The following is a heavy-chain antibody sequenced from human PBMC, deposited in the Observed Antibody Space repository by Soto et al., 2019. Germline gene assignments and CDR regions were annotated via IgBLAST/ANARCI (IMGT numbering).Heavy chain of an antibody. D-gene: IGHD2-15*01. CDR2: MHYRAIP. V-gene: IGHV4-30-4*01. Sequence: QVQLQESRSGLVTPSQTLSLTCNVSGGSISSGDYYWSWLRQSPGKGLEWIGYMHYRAIPYYDPSLKSRVSISVDTSKSPLSLTMASLMAADSSVYFCARAVGILYHYFDSLGQETLGTFSS. J-gene: IGHJ4*02. CDR1: GGSISSGDYY. CDR3: ARAVGILYHYFDS.